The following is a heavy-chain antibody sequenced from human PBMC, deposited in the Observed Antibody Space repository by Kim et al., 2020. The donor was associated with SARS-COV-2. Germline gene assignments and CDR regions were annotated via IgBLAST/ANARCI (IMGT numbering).Heavy chain of an antibody. D-gene: IGHD3-16*02. CDR3: ARDGAYIYDYVWGSYPNRPLGWFDP. J-gene: IGHJ5*02. CDR2: INTNTGNP. Sequence: ASVKVSCKASGYTFTSYAMNWVRQAPGQGLEWMGWINTNTGNPTYAQGFTGRFVFSLDTSVSTAYLQISSLKAEDTAVYYCARDGAYIYDYVWGSYPNRPLGWFDPWGQGTLVTVSS. V-gene: IGHV7-4-1*02. CDR1: GYTFTSYA.